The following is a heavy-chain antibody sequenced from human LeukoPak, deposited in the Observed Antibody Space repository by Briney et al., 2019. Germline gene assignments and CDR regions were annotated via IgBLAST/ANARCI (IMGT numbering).Heavy chain of an antibody. CDR3: ATLSDRNFYYSYGLDV. Sequence: GGSLTLSRVASGFTLSTYEMNWVRQAPGKGLEGVAYIGRYGVTTYYADSVKGRFTISGDNAKNSLNLQMNSLRAEDTAVYYCATLSDRNFYYSYGLDVWGQGTTVTVS. CDR1: GFTLSTYE. J-gene: IGHJ6*02. V-gene: IGHV3-48*03. CDR2: IGRYGVTT. D-gene: IGHD1-14*01.